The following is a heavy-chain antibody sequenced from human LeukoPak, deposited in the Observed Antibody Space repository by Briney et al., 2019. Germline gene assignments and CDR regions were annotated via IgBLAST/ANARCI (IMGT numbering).Heavy chain of an antibody. CDR1: GFTFSSYA. CDR3: AREYGDYVSDY. D-gene: IGHD4-17*01. V-gene: IGHV3-30*04. Sequence: GGSLRLSCAASGFTFSSYAMHWVRQAPGKGLEWVAVISYDGSNKYYADSVKGRFTISRDNSKNTLYLQMNSLRAEDTAVYYCAREYGDYVSDYWGQGTLVTVSS. J-gene: IGHJ4*02. CDR2: ISYDGSNK.